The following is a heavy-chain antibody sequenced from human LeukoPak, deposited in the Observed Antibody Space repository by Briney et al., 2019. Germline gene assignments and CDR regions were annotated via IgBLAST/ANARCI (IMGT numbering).Heavy chain of an antibody. CDR3: AKGSAIDDYFDY. J-gene: IGHJ4*02. CDR2: ISWNSGSI. V-gene: IGHV3-9*01. CDR1: GFTFDDYA. Sequence: GGSLRLSSAASGFTFDDYAMHWVRQAPGKGLEWVSGISWNSGSIGYADSVKGRFTISRDNAKNSLYLQMNSLRAEDTALYYCAKGSAIDDYFDYWGQGTLVTVSS.